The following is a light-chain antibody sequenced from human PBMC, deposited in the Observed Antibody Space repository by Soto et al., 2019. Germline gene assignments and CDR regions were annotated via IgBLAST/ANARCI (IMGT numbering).Light chain of an antibody. V-gene: IGKV3-20*01. CDR2: GAS. CDR3: QQYGSSSWT. Sequence: EIVLTQSPGTLSLSPGERATLSCRASQSVSSSYLAWYKQKPGQAPRLLIYGASSRATGIPDRFSGSGSETDFPLTISRLEPEDFAVYYCQQYGSSSWTFGQGTKVEIK. CDR1: QSVSSSY. J-gene: IGKJ1*01.